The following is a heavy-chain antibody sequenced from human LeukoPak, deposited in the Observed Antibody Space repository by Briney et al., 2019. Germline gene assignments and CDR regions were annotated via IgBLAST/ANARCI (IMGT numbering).Heavy chain of an antibody. CDR3: ARRVIAVGLDY. CDR1: GFTFSNYV. J-gene: IGHJ4*02. Sequence: GRSLRLSCAASGFTFSNYVIHWVRQAPGKGLEWVAVISYGGSNKYYADSVKGRFTISRDNSKNTLYLQMNSLRAEDTAVYYCARRVIAVGLDYWGQGTLVTVSS. V-gene: IGHV3-30-3*01. D-gene: IGHD2-21*01. CDR2: ISYGGSNK.